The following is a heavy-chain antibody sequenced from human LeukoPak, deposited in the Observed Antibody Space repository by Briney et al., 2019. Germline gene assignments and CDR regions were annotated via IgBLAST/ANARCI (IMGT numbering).Heavy chain of an antibody. CDR2: INHSGST. V-gene: IGHV4-34*01. D-gene: IGHD3-10*01. CDR1: GGSFSGYY. Sequence: SETLSLTCAVYGGSFSGYYWSWIRQPPGKGLEWIGEINHSGSTNYNPSLKSRVTISVDTSKNQFSLKLSSVTAADTAVYYCARGHYYGSGSYIWFDPWGQGTLVTASS. J-gene: IGHJ5*02. CDR3: ARGHYYGSGSYIWFDP.